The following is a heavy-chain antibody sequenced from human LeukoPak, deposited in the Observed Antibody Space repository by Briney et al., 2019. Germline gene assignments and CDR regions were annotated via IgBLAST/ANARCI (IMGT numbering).Heavy chain of an antibody. CDR1: GFTLSSYE. CDR2: ISSSASTI. CDR3: AGGWNMVY. D-gene: IGHD1/OR15-1a*01. V-gene: IGHV3-48*03. Sequence: PGGSLRLSCAASGFTLSSYEMNWVRQAPGKGLEWVSYISSSASTIYYADSVKGRFTISRDNAKNSLYLQMNSLRAEDTAVYYCAGGWNMVYWGQGTLVTVSS. J-gene: IGHJ4*02.